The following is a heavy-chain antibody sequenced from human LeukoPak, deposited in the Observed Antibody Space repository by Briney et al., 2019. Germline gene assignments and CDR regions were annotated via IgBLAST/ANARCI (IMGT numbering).Heavy chain of an antibody. D-gene: IGHD3-3*01. V-gene: IGHV6-1*01. CDR3: AGVHSTALET. J-gene: IGHJ4*02. CDR1: GDSVSSNSAA. CDR2: TYYRSKWYN. Sequence: SQTLSLTYAISGDSVSSNSAAWNWIRQSPSRGLEWLGRTYYRSKWYNDYAESVKSRITINPDTSKNQLSLHLNSVTSEDTALYYCAGVHSTALETWGQGTLVTVSS.